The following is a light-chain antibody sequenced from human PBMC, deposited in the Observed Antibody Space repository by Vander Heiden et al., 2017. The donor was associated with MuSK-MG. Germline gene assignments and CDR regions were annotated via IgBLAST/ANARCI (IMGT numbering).Light chain of an antibody. CDR3: CSDAGSSTYV. Sequence: SALTQPASVSGSPGQSITISCTGTSSDVGSYNLVSWYQQHPGKAHKLMIYEVSKRPSGVANRFSGSKSGNTASMTISGLKAEDEAEYYGCSDAGSSTYVFGTGTKVTVL. CDR1: SSDVGSYNL. CDR2: EVS. J-gene: IGLJ1*01. V-gene: IGLV2-23*02.